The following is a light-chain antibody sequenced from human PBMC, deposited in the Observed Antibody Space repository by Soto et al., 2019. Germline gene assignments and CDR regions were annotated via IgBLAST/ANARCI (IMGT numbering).Light chain of an antibody. CDR1: QSLVHSNGYNY. CDR3: MQTLQTRT. Sequence: DIVVTQSPLFLPVTPGEPASISCRSSQSLVHSNGYNYVDWYLQKPGQSPQVLIYMGSNRASGVPDRFSGSASGTDFTLKISRVDAEDLGVYYCMQTLQTRTFGQWTKVEI. CDR2: MGS. V-gene: IGKV2-28*01. J-gene: IGKJ1*01.